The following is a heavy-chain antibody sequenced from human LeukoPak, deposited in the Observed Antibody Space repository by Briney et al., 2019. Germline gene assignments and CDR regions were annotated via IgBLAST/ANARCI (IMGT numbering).Heavy chain of an antibody. CDR2: ISGSGGST. J-gene: IGHJ4*02. D-gene: IGHD5-18*01. CDR1: GFTFSSYA. CDR3: AKLGIQLWFK. V-gene: IGHV3-23*01. Sequence: PGGSLRLSCAASGFTFSSYAMSWVRQAPGKGLEWVSAISGSGGSTCYADSVKGRFTISRDNPKNTLYLQMNSLRAEDTAVYYCAKLGIQLWFKWGQGTLVTVSS.